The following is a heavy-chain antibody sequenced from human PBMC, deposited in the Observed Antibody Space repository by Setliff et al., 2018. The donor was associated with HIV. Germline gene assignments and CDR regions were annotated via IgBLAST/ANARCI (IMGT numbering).Heavy chain of an antibody. V-gene: IGHV3-21*01. CDR2: ISSSSYI. CDR1: GFTFSSYS. D-gene: IGHD4-4*01. J-gene: IGHJ6*02. CDR3: ARDLGYSNYYYYYAMDV. Sequence: GGSLRLSCAASGFTFSSYSMNWVRQAPGKGLEWVSSISSSSYIYYADSVKGRFTISRDNAKNSLYLQMDSLRAEDTAVYYCARDLGYSNYYYYYAMDVWGQGTTVTVSS.